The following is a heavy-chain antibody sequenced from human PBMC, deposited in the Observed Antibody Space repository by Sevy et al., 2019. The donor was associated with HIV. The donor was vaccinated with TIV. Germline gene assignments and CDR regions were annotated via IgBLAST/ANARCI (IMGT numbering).Heavy chain of an antibody. CDR1: GLTFTDAW. CDR2: IRSNTDGGTT. J-gene: IGHJ4*02. D-gene: IGHD4-17*01. CDR3: TTDREYSDFKVGFDY. V-gene: IGHV3-15*01. Sequence: GGSLRLSCAASGLTFTDAWMAWVRQAPGKGLEWVGRIRSNTDGGTTEYAAPLKGRFTISRDDSKNTLYLQMNILKSADTAVYYCTTDREYSDFKVGFDYWGRGALVTVSS.